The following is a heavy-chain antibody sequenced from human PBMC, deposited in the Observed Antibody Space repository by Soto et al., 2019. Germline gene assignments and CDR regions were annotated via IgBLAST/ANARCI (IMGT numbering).Heavy chain of an antibody. CDR3: ARDRNADIKWYSFFDY. D-gene: IGHD1-1*01. CDR1: GFTFSSYE. V-gene: IGHV3-48*03. J-gene: IGHJ4*02. CDR2: ISSSGSTI. Sequence: EVQLVESGGGLVQPGGSLRLSCAASGFTFSSYEMNWVRQAPGKGLEWVSYISSSGSTIYYADYVKGRFTISRDNAKNSLYLQMSSLRAEDTAVYYCARDRNADIKWYSFFDYWGQGTLVTVSS.